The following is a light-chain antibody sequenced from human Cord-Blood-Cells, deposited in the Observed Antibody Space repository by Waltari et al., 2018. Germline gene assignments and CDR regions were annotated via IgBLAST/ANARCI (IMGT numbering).Light chain of an antibody. CDR1: QSVLYSSNNKKY. V-gene: IGKV4-1*01. CDR2: GAS. Sequence: EIVMTQSPDSLAVSLGERATINCKSSQSVLYSSNNKKYLAWHQQKPGQPPKLLIYGASTRESGVPDRFSGSGSGTDFTLTISSLQAEDVAVYYCQQYYSTPYTFGQGTKLEIK. J-gene: IGKJ2*01. CDR3: QQYYSTPYT.